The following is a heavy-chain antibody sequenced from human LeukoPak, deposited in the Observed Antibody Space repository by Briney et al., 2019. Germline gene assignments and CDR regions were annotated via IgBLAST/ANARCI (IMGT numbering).Heavy chain of an antibody. V-gene: IGHV3-21*01. D-gene: IGHD3-10*01. CDR2: ISSSSSYI. CDR3: ARDRDLYFDY. J-gene: IGHJ4*02. Sequence: GGSLRLSCAASGDTFSSYTMNWVRQAPGKGLEWVSSISSSSSYIYYADSVKGRFTISRDNAKNSLYLQMNSLRAEDTAVYYCARDRDLYFDYWGQGTLVTVSS. CDR1: GDTFSSYT.